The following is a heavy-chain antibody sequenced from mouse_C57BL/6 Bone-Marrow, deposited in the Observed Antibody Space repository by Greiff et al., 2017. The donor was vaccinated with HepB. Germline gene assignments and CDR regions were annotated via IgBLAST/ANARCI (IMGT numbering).Heavy chain of an antibody. Sequence: VQLQQPGAELVRPGTSVKLSCKASGYTFTSYWMHWVKQRPGQGLEWIGVIDPSDSYTNYNQKFKGKATLTVDTSSSTAYMQLSSLTSEDSAVYYCARSYYGLDYWGQGTTLTVSS. J-gene: IGHJ2*01. CDR2: IDPSDSYT. CDR3: ARSYYGLDY. D-gene: IGHD2-10*01. CDR1: GYTFTSYW. V-gene: IGHV1-59*01.